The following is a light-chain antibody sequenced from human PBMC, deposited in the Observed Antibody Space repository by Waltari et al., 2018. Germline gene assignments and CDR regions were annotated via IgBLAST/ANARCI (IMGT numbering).Light chain of an antibody. CDR1: QSVSNN. CDR3: QQYDNWPPYT. Sequence: EIVMTQSPVTLSVSPGERATLSCRASQSVSNNLAWYQQKPGQAPRLLTYGESTRATGIPARFSGRGSGTEFTLTISSLQSEDFAVYYCQQYDNWPPYTFGQGTKLEIK. V-gene: IGKV3-15*01. CDR2: GES. J-gene: IGKJ2*01.